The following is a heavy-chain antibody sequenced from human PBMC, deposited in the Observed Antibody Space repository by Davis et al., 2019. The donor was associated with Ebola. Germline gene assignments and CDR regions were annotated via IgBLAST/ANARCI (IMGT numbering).Heavy chain of an antibody. Sequence: MPGGSLRLSCTVSGGSISSGGYYWSWIRQPPGKGLEWIGYIYYSGSTNYNPSLKSRVTISVDTSKNQFSLKLSSVTAADTAVYYCARRYGGRYWGQGTLVTVSS. D-gene: IGHD4-23*01. V-gene: IGHV4-61*08. CDR3: ARRYGGRY. CDR2: IYYSGST. J-gene: IGHJ4*02. CDR1: GGSISSGGYY.